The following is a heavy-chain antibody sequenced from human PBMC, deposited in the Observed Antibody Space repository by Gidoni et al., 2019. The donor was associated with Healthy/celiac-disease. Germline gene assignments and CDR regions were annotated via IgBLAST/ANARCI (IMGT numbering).Heavy chain of an antibody. V-gene: IGHV3-30*18. J-gene: IGHJ4*02. Sequence: QVQLVEPGGGVVQPGRSLRLSCAASGLTFSSYGMHWVRQAPGKGLEWVAVISYDGSNKYYADSVKGRFTISRDNSKNTLYLQMNSLRAEDTAVYYCAKDQSSSSSLDYWGQGTLVTVSS. CDR1: GLTFSSYG. CDR2: ISYDGSNK. D-gene: IGHD6-6*01. CDR3: AKDQSSSSSLDY.